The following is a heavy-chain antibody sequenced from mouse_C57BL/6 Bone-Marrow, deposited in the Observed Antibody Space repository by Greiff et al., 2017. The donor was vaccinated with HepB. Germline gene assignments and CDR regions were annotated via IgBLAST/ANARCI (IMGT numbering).Heavy chain of an antibody. J-gene: IGHJ2*01. Sequence: VQLQESGAELVKPGASVKLSCKASGYTFTSYWMHWVQQRPGQGLEWIGMIHPNSGSTNYNEKFKSKATLTVDKSTSTAYMQLSSLTSEDSAVYYYASRIYITTVVATGYFDYWGQGTTLTVSS. CDR3: ASRIYITTVVATGYFDY. CDR1: GYTFTSYW. V-gene: IGHV1-64*01. D-gene: IGHD1-1*01. CDR2: IHPNSGST.